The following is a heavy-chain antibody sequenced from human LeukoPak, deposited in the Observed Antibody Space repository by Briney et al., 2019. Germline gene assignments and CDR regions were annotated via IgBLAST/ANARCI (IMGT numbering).Heavy chain of an antibody. CDR2: ITGSDDRT. CDR1: GFTFRTYA. V-gene: IGHV3-23*01. CDR3: AKGPQLGSGYHPDY. Sequence: GRSLRLSCAASGFTFRTYAMNWVRQAPGKGLEWVSTITGSDDRTYFADSVKGRFTISRDYSKNTVYLQLNSLGAEDTAMYYCAKGPQLGSGYHPDYWGQGTLVTVSS. J-gene: IGHJ4*02. D-gene: IGHD3-22*01.